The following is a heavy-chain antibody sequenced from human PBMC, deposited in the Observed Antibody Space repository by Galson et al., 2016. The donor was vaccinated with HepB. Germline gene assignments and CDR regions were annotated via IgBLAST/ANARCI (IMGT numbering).Heavy chain of an antibody. D-gene: IGHD4-17*01. V-gene: IGHV3-33*01. CDR3: ARDGSLGPTVTTGGHGMDV. CDR2: IWYDGSNK. Sequence: SLRLSCAASGFTFRSYGMHWVRQAPGKGLEWVAVIWYDGSNKYYADSVKGRFTISRDNSKNTLYLQMSSLRAEDTAVYYCARDGSLGPTVTTGGHGMDVWGQGTTVPVSS. CDR1: GFTFRSYG. J-gene: IGHJ6*02.